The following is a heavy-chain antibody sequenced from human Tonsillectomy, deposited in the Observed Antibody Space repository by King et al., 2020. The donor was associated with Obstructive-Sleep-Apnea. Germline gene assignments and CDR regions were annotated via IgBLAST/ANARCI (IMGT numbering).Heavy chain of an antibody. CDR1: GGSISSGGHY. V-gene: IGHV4-31*03. J-gene: IGHJ4*02. CDR2: IYYSGST. Sequence: LQLQESGPGLVKPSQTLSLTCTVSGGSISSGGHYWSWIRQHPGKGLEWIGYIYYSGSTYYNPTLNSRVTMSVDTSKNQFSLKLSSVTAADTAVYYCARGEETYYSDYWGQGTLVTVPS. CDR3: ARGEETYYSDY.